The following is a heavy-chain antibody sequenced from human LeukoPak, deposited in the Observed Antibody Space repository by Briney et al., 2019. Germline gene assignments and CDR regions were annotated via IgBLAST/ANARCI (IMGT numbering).Heavy chain of an antibody. CDR1: GYNFTRNW. Sequence: GESLTISCKGSGYNFTRNWISWERQMPGKGLEWMGRIDPSDSYTNYSPSFQGLVTISVDKSTSTAYLQWSSLKASDTAMYYCARGKGWFAPWGRGTLVTVSS. J-gene: IGHJ5*02. CDR3: ARGKGWFAP. V-gene: IGHV5-10-1*01. CDR2: IDPSDSYT.